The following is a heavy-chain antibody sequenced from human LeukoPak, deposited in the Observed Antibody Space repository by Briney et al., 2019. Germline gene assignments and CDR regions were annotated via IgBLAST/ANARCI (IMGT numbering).Heavy chain of an antibody. Sequence: GASVKVSCKASGYTFTSYAMHWVRQAPGQRLEWMGWINAGNGDTKYSQKFQGRVTITRDTSASTAYMELSSLRSEDTAVYYCARGDYGRDWFDPWGQGTLVTVSS. CDR3: ARGDYGRDWFDP. CDR2: INAGNGDT. V-gene: IGHV1-3*01. D-gene: IGHD4-17*01. CDR1: GYTFTSYA. J-gene: IGHJ5*02.